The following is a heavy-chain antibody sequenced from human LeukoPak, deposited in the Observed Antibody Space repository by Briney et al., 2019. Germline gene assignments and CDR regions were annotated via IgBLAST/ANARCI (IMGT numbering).Heavy chain of an antibody. V-gene: IGHV1-69*05. CDR3: ASSNGYKWGGYFDY. CDR1: GGTFSSYA. J-gene: IGHJ4*02. D-gene: IGHD3-22*01. Sequence: SSVKVSCKASGGTFSSYAISWVRQAPGQGLEWMGGIIPIFGTANYAQKFQGRVTITTDESTSTAYMELSSLRSEDTAVYYCASSNGYKWGGYFDYWGQGTLVTVSS. CDR2: IIPIFGTA.